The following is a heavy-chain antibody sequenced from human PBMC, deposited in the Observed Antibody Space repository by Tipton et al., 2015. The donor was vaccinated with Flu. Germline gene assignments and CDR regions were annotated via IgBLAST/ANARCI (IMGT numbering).Heavy chain of an antibody. J-gene: IGHJ4*02. CDR1: GYSINSGYY. Sequence: TLSLTCAVSGYSINSGYYWAWIRQPPGKGLEWIGSIQHSGGTYYYNPSLKSRVTISIDTSKNQFSLRLSSVTAADTAVYYCARTFGSGSYYRMLFDHWGQGTLVTVSS. CDR2: IQHSGGTY. V-gene: IGHV4-38-2*01. D-gene: IGHD3-10*01. CDR3: ARTFGSGSYYRMLFDH.